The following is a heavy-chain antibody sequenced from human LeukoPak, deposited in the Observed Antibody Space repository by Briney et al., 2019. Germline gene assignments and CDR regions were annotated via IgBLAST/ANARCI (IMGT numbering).Heavy chain of an antibody. CDR1: GYNFPTYW. J-gene: IGHJ4*02. V-gene: IGHV5-51*01. CDR2: IYPGDSDT. Sequence: GESLNLSRQGSGYNFPTYWIAWVRQMPGKGLEWMGIIYPGDSDTKCSPSFQGQATISADDSINTAYLQWRSLKASDTAMYYCARHGSSPFDFWGQGTLVTVSS. D-gene: IGHD1-14*01. CDR3: ARHGSSPFDF.